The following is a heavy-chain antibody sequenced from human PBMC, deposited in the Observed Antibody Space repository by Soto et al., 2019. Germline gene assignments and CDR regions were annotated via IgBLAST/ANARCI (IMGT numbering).Heavy chain of an antibody. V-gene: IGHV3-23*01. CDR2: ISGGGDST. Sequence: GGSLRLSCAASGFTFSSYAMSWVRQAPGKGLEWVSAISGGGDSTYYADSVKGRFTLSRDNSKNTLYLQMNSLRAEDTAVYYCARDWYYYDSSGYSKPVWYYYYGMDVWGQGTTVTVSS. CDR1: GFTFSSYA. J-gene: IGHJ6*02. D-gene: IGHD3-22*01. CDR3: ARDWYYYDSSGYSKPVWYYYYGMDV.